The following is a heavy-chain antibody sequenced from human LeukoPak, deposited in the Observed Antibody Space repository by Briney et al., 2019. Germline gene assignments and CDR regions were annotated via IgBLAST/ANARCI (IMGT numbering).Heavy chain of an antibody. CDR2: ISSGGIGTI. D-gene: IGHD2/OR15-2a*01. CDR1: EFTLSSYS. J-gene: IGHJ6*02. CDR3: ARNRFYSMDV. V-gene: IGHV3-48*04. Sequence: GGSLRLSCAASEFTLSSYSMNWVRQAPGKGLEWVSYISSGGIGTIYYADSVRGRFTISRDNAKKSLYLQMNNLRAEDTAVYYCARNRFYSMDVWGQGTTVTVSS.